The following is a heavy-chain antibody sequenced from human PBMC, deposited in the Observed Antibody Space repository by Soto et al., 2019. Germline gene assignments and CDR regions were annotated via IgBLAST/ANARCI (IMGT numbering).Heavy chain of an antibody. CDR2: IIPIFGTA. CDR1: GGTFSSYA. Sequence: QVQLVQSGAEVKKPGSSVKVSCKASGGTFSSYAISWVRQAPGQGLEWMGGIIPIFGTANYAQKFQGRVTINADQSTSKAYKELSSLRSEDTAVYYCARSGGTRDGYSGDWYFDLWGRGTLVTVSS. D-gene: IGHD2-15*01. CDR3: ARSGGTRDGYSGDWYFDL. V-gene: IGHV1-69*01. J-gene: IGHJ2*01.